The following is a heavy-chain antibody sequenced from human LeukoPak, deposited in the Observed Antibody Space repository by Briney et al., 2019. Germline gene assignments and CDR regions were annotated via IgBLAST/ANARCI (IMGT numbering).Heavy chain of an antibody. J-gene: IGHJ4*02. CDR2: ISGSGGST. D-gene: IGHD3-22*01. Sequence: GGSLRLSCAASGFTLSSYAMSWVRQAPGKGLEWVSAISGSGGSTYYADSVKGRFTISRDNSKNTLYLQMNSLRAEDTAVYYCAKAGLYYDSSGYYDEYYFDYWGQGTLVTVSS. V-gene: IGHV3-23*01. CDR1: GFTLSSYA. CDR3: AKAGLYYDSSGYYDEYYFDY.